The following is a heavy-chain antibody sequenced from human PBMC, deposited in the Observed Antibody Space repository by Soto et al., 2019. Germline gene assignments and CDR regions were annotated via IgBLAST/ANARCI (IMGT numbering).Heavy chain of an antibody. CDR3: ASAIVIDWYFDL. CDR1: GGSISSYY. D-gene: IGHD2-2*01. CDR2: VYYSGST. V-gene: IGHV4-59*08. J-gene: IGHJ2*01. Sequence: QVQLQESGPGLVKPSETLSLTCTVSGGSISSYYWSWIRQPPGKGLEWIGYVYYSGSTNYNPSLKSRVTISVDTYKNQFSLKLSSVTAADTAVYYCASAIVIDWYFDLWGRGTLVTVSS.